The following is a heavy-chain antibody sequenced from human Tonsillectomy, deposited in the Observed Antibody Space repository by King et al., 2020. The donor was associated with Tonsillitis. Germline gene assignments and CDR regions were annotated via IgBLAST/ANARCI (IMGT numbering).Heavy chain of an antibody. D-gene: IGHD6-19*01. Sequence: VQLVESGGGVVQPGRSLRLSCAASGFNFYSYGMHWVRQAPGKGLEWVAVISFNGNNKNYADSVKGRFTISRDNSNNTLFLQMNSLSAEDTAVYYCERERLYSSAWGIDYWGQGALLTVSS. CDR3: ERERLYSSAWGIDY. J-gene: IGHJ4*02. CDR2: ISFNGNNK. CDR1: GFNFYSYG. V-gene: IGHV3-30*19.